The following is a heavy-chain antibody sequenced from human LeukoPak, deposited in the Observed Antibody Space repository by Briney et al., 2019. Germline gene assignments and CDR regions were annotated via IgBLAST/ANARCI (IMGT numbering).Heavy chain of an antibody. CDR3: ARGWSSGWEENDYFDY. D-gene: IGHD6-19*01. CDR1: GYTFTSYG. V-gene: IGHV1-18*01. Sequence: ASVKVSCKASGYTFTSYGISWVRQAPGQGLEWMGWISAYNGNTNYAQKLQGRVTMTTDTSTSTAYMELRSLRSDDTAVYYCARGWSSGWEENDYFDYWGQGTLVTVSS. CDR2: ISAYNGNT. J-gene: IGHJ4*02.